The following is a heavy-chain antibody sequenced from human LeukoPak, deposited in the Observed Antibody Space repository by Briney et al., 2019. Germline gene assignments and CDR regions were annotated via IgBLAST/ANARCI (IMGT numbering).Heavy chain of an antibody. J-gene: IGHJ4*02. D-gene: IGHD3-16*01. V-gene: IGHV3-7*01. CDR2: IKGDGSKK. CDR3: ARDWGGEGRPTDY. CDR1: GL. Sequence: GGSLRLSCAASGLVRQAPGKGLEWVANIKGDGSKKNYVDSVKGRFTISRDNAKNSLYLQMNSLRAEDTAVYYCARDWGGEGRPTDYWGQGTLVTVSS.